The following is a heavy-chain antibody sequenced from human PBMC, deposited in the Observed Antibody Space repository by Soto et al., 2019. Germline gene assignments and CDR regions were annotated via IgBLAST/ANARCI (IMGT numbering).Heavy chain of an antibody. CDR1: GFTFRTYW. Sequence: EVQLVESGGGLVQPVGSLRLSCAASGFTFRTYWLSWVRQVPGKGLEWVANINLDGSEKNYVDSVKGRFTISRDNARNSLYLQMSSLMAEDTALYYCARDGSTSWYSYDYHGMDVWGQGTTVTVSS. V-gene: IGHV3-7*05. J-gene: IGHJ6*02. CDR2: INLDGSEK. D-gene: IGHD5-18*01. CDR3: ARDGSTSWYSYDYHGMDV.